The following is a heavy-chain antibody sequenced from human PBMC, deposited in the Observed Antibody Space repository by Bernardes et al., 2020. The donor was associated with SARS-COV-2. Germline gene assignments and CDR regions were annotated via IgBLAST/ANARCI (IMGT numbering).Heavy chain of an antibody. J-gene: IGHJ6*02. V-gene: IGHV4-31*03. CDR3: ARVKQLSSDDYYYYGMDV. D-gene: IGHD6-13*01. CDR2: VYYSGTS. CDR1: GGSISSFGYY. Sequence: SEPLSLTCTVAGGSISSFGYYWSWALQHPGKGLEWIGYVYYSGTSYDYPSLKSRVTISVDTSTNQFSLKLSSVTAADTAVYYCARVKQLSSDDYYYYGMDVWGQGTTVTVSS.